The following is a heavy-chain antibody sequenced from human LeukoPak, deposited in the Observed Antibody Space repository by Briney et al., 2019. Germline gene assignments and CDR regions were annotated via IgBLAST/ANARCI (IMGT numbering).Heavy chain of an antibody. V-gene: IGHV3-74*01. CDR2: IRSDGSDT. CDR3: ARDWFHAIDY. D-gene: IGHD2/OR15-2a*01. J-gene: IGHJ4*02. Sequence: HPGGSLRLSCAASEFTFSDTWMHWVRQAPGEGLVWVSRIRSDGSDTRYAESVKGRFTISRDNAKNTLYLQMNSLRAEDTAVYYCARDWFHAIDYWGQGTLVTVSS. CDR1: EFTFSDTW.